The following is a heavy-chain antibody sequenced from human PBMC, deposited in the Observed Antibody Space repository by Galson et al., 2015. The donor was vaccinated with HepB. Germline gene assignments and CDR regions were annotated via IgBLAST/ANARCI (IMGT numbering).Heavy chain of an antibody. D-gene: IGHD2-2*01. V-gene: IGHV3-7*03. CDR1: GFTFSSYW. J-gene: IGHJ3*02. CDR3: ARVASWDDAFDI. Sequence: SLRLSCAASGFTFSSYWMSWVRQAPGKGLEWVANIKQDGSEKYYVDSVKGRFTISRDNAKDSLYLQMNSLRAEDTAVYCCARVASWDDAFDIWGQGTMVTVSS. CDR2: IKQDGSEK.